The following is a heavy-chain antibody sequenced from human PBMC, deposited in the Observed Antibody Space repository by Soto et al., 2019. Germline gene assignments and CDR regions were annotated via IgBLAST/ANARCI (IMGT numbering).Heavy chain of an antibody. J-gene: IGHJ4*02. Sequence: PGWSLRLSCVVSGFTFSTYWMSLVRQAPGKGLEWVANIKEDGSEKYYLDSVKGRFTIYRDNAKNSLYLQMNSLRAEDTAVYYCARDKVVGPTTLDYWGEGTLVTVSS. CDR3: ARDKVVGPTTLDY. CDR2: IKEDGSEK. CDR1: GFTFSTYW. V-gene: IGHV3-7*03. D-gene: IGHD1-26*01.